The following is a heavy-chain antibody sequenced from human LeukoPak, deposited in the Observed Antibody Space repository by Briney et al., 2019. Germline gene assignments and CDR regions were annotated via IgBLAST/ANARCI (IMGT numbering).Heavy chain of an antibody. CDR2: INHSGRT. D-gene: IGHD5-18*01. Sequence: PSETLSLTCAVYGGSFSGYYWSWVRQPPGKGREWIGEINHSGRTNYNPSLKSPVTISVDTSKIQFSLTLSSVTAADTAVYYCASTWIQLWPTGGFDYWGQGTLVTVSS. CDR3: ASTWIQLWPTGGFDY. J-gene: IGHJ4*02. CDR1: GGSFSGYY. V-gene: IGHV4-34*01.